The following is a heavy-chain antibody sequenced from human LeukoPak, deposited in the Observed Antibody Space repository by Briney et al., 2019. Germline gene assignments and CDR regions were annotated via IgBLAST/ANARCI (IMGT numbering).Heavy chain of an antibody. Sequence: SETLSLTCTVSGASVSSSSYYWGWIRQPPGKGLEWIGSIYYSGSTYYNPSLKSRLTISEDTSKNQFSLRLSSVTAADTAVYYCARDFGAGTYRYGMDVWGQGTAVTVSS. CDR1: GASVSSSSYY. D-gene: IGHD3-10*01. CDR2: IYYSGST. J-gene: IGHJ6*02. V-gene: IGHV4-39*07. CDR3: ARDFGAGTYRYGMDV.